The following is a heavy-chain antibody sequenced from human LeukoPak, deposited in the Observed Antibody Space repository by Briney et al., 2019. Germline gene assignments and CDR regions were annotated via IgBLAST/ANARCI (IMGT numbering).Heavy chain of an antibody. CDR2: ISSSSSTI. CDR1: GFTFSSYS. CDR3: ARTYSSSWDNSFSRFDY. V-gene: IGHV3-48*01. Sequence: GSLRLSCAASGFTFSSYSMNWVRQAPGKGLEWVSYISSSSSTIYYADSVKGRFTISRDNAKNSLYLQMNSLRAEDTAVYYCARTYSSSWDNSFSRFDYWGQGTLVTVSS. J-gene: IGHJ4*02. D-gene: IGHD6-13*01.